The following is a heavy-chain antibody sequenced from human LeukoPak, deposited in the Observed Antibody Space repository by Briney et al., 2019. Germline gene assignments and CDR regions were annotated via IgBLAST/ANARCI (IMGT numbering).Heavy chain of an antibody. D-gene: IGHD2-21*02. CDR1: GFMFSSYW. V-gene: IGHV3-7*03. CDR2: IKQDGSEK. Sequence: PGGSLRLSCAASGFMFSSYWMSWVRQAPGKGLEWVANIKQDGSEKYYVDSVKGRFTISRDNAKNSLYLQMNSLRPEDTAFYYCAKDISWGVVTTIFDYWGPGTLVTVSS. CDR3: AKDISWGVVTTIFDY. J-gene: IGHJ4*02.